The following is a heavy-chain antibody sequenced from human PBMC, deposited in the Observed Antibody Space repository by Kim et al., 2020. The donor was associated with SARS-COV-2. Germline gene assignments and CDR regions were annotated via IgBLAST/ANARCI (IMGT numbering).Heavy chain of an antibody. CDR1: GFTFTNYW. J-gene: IGHJ4*02. V-gene: IGHV3-74*01. CDR2: IKNDGTNT. D-gene: IGHD3-10*01. CDR3: TTAFEF. Sequence: GGSLRLSCAASGFTFTNYWPHWVRQVPGKGLVWVAGIKNDGTNTYYADSVKGRFTISRDNAKNMVSLQIDSLGAEDTAVYYCTTAFEFWGQGTFVTVSS.